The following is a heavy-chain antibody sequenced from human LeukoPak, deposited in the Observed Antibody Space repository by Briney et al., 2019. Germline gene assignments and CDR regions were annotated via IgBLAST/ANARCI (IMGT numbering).Heavy chain of an antibody. Sequence: PSQTLSLTCTVSNGSISSETFFWSWIRQPAGKGLEWIGRMSSNGVSTYSPSLKSRVTISIDTSKNQFSMNLNSVTAADTAFYYCVRDRGLGRGFDPWGQGTMVTVSS. CDR1: NGSISSETFF. J-gene: IGHJ5*02. V-gene: IGHV4-61*02. CDR3: VRDRGLGRGFDP. D-gene: IGHD3-16*01. CDR2: MSSNGVS.